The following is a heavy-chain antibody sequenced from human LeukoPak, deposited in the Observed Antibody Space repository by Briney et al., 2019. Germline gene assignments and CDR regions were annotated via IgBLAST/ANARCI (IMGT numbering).Heavy chain of an antibody. CDR2: TSGSGDDT. V-gene: IGHV3-23*01. J-gene: IGHJ6*04. Sequence: GGSLRLSCVASGFTFSSYGMSWVRQAPGKGLEWVSSTSGSGDDTYYADSVKGRFTLSRDNSKNTLYLQMNSLRAEDTAVYYCARVPCSGGSCYSGYYYYGMDVWGKGTTVTVSS. CDR3: ARVPCSGGSCYSGYYYYGMDV. D-gene: IGHD2-15*01. CDR1: GFTFSSYG.